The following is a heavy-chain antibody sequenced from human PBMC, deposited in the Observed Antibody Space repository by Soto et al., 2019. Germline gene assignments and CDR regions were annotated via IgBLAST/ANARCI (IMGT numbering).Heavy chain of an antibody. CDR2: IKQDGSEK. J-gene: IGHJ6*02. D-gene: IGHD6-13*01. Sequence: PGGSLRLSCAASGFTFSSYWMSWVRQAPGKGLEWVANIKQDGSEKYYVDSVKGRFTISRDNAKNSLYLQMNSLRAEDTAVYYCARVSERSSWYWSYYGMDAWGQGTTVTVSS. V-gene: IGHV3-7*01. CDR3: ARVSERSSWYWSYYGMDA. CDR1: GFTFSSYW.